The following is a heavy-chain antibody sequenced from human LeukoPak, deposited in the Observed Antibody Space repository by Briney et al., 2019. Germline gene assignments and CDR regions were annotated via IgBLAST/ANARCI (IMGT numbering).Heavy chain of an antibody. CDR1: GFTFSSYG. J-gene: IGHJ6*04. V-gene: IGHV3-33*06. D-gene: IGHD1-14*01. Sequence: GGSLRLSWAASGFTFSSYGMHWVRQAPGKGLEGGPVIWYDGSNKYYADSVKGRFTISRDNSKNTLYLQMNSLRAEDTAVYYCAKGSRYGPFVPLDVWGKGTTVTVSS. CDR2: IWYDGSNK. CDR3: AKGSRYGPFVPLDV.